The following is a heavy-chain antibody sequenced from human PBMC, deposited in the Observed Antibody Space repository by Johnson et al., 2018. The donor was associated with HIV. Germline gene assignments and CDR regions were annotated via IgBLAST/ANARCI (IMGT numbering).Heavy chain of an antibody. CDR2: IRSKTDGGTT. J-gene: IGHJ3*02. V-gene: IGHV3-15*01. CDR3: TTDHPTMIVVFNAFDI. D-gene: IGHD3-22*01. Sequence: VQLVESGGGVVQPGRSLRLSCAASGFTFSNYAMHWVRQAPGKGLEWVGRIRSKTDGGTTEYAAPVKGRFTVSRDDSKNTLYLQMDSLKTEDTAVYYCTTDHPTMIVVFNAFDIWGQGTMVTVSS. CDR1: GFTFSNYA.